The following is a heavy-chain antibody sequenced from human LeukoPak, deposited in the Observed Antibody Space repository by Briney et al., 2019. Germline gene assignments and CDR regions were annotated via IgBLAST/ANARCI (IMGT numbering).Heavy chain of an antibody. J-gene: IGHJ6*03. D-gene: IGHD2-2*03. V-gene: IGHV4-61*02. CDR1: GASISSGTYY. CDR3: ASRGFASGYCSRNSCYDYYFYYMDV. Sequence: TSQTLSLTCTVSGASISSGTYYFTWIRQPAGKGLEWIGRIYSGGSTYYNPSLKSRITISLYTSKNQFSLKLSSVTAADTAVYYCASRGFASGYCSRNSCYDYYFYYMDVWGKGTTVTVSS. CDR2: IYSGGST.